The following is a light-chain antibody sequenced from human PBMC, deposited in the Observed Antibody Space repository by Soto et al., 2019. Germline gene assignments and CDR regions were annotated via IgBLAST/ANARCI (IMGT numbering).Light chain of an antibody. Sequence: DSVLTQAPGTLSLSPLERASLSCSASQNVDSNYLAWYQQKPGQAPRIIIFGASGRATGIPDRFSGSGSGTDFTLTISRLEPEDFAVYYCQQYGSLSWTFGQGTKVDIK. CDR1: QNVDSNY. CDR2: GAS. CDR3: QQYGSLSWT. V-gene: IGKV3-20*01. J-gene: IGKJ1*01.